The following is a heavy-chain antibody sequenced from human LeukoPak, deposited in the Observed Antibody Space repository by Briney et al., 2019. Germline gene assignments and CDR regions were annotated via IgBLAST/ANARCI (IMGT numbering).Heavy chain of an antibody. Sequence: GGSLRLSCAASGFTFSTYAMSWVRQGPGKGLQWVSLISGSGDGAHYADSVKGRFTISRDNSKNTVYLQMTNLRAEDTAVYYCAKGYIQLWWFDYWGQGTLVTVSS. J-gene: IGHJ4*02. CDR3: AKGYIQLWWFDY. D-gene: IGHD2-21*01. CDR2: ISGSGDGA. CDR1: GFTFSTYA. V-gene: IGHV3-23*01.